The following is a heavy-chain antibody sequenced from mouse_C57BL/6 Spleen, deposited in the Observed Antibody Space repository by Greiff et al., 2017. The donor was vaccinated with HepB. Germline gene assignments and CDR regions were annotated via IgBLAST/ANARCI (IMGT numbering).Heavy chain of an antibody. D-gene: IGHD4-1*02. Sequence: VQLQQSGGGLVKPGGSLKLSCAASGFTFSDYGMHWVRQAPEKGLEWVAYISSGSSTIYYADTVKGRFTISRDNAKNTLFLQMTSLRSEDTAMYYCAKSLSTGDFDYWGQGTTLTVSS. J-gene: IGHJ2*01. V-gene: IGHV5-17*01. CDR1: GFTFSDYG. CDR3: AKSLSTGDFDY. CDR2: ISSGSSTI.